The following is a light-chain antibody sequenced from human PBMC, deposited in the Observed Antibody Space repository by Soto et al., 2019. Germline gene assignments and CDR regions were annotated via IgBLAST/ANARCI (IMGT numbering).Light chain of an antibody. V-gene: IGKV3-20*01. CDR2: GAS. Sequence: EIVLTQSPGTLSLSPGERATLSCRASQSVSSSYLAWYQQKPGQAPRLLIYGASSRATGIPDRFSGSGSGTDFTITISRLEPEDFAVYYCQQYGRSRLFTFGPGTKVDIK. CDR1: QSVSSSY. CDR3: QQYGRSRLFT. J-gene: IGKJ3*01.